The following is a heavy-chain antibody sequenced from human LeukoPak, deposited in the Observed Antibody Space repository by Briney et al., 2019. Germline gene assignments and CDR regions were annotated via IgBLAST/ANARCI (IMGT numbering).Heavy chain of an antibody. Sequence: PSETLSLTCAVSGYSISSGYYWGWIRQPPGKGLEWIGNIYHSGSTYYNPSLKSRVTISVDTSKNQFSLKLSSVTAADTAVYYCARLGDQPSSWGQGTLVTVSS. CDR1: GYSISSGYY. V-gene: IGHV4-38-2*01. CDR2: IYHSGST. D-gene: IGHD2-2*01. CDR3: ARLGDQPSS. J-gene: IGHJ5*02.